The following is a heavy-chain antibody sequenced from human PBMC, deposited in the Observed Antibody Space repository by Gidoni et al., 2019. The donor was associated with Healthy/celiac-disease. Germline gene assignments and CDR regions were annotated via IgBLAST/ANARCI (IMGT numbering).Heavy chain of an antibody. J-gene: IGHJ3*02. D-gene: IGHD2-15*01. CDR3: ARDGVDVLPLLQDAFDI. CDR2: ISSSSNTI. V-gene: IGHV3-48*01. CDR1: GFTFSSCS. Sequence: EVQLVESGGGLVPPGGSLSLSCAASGFTFSSCSMNWVRKGPGKGLECVSDISSSSNTIYYADSVKGRYTISRDNAKNSLYLQMNSLRAEDTAVYYCARDGVDVLPLLQDAFDIWGQGTMVTVSS.